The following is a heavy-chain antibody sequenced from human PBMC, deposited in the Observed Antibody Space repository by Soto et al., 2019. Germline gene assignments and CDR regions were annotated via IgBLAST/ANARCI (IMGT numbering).Heavy chain of an antibody. Sequence: PGGSLRLSCAASGFTFSSYAVSWVRQAPGKGLEWVSAISGSGGSTYYADSVKGRFTISRDNSKNTLYLQMNSLRAEDTAAYYCAKDWPGHSSSSGPYYYGMDVWGQGTTVTVSS. CDR1: GFTFSSYA. CDR3: AKDWPGHSSSSGPYYYGMDV. J-gene: IGHJ6*02. CDR2: ISGSGGST. D-gene: IGHD6-6*01. V-gene: IGHV3-23*01.